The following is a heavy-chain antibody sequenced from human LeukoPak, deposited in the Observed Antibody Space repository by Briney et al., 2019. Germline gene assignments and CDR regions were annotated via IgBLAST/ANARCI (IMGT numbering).Heavy chain of an antibody. CDR3: ARRGYRSGANAFDI. V-gene: IGHV5-51*01. CDR2: IYPGDSDT. Sequence: GESLKISCKGSGYSFSTYWIGWVRQMPGKGLEWMGIIYPGDSDTRYSPSFQGQVTISADKSISTASLQWSSLKASDTAMYYCARRGYRSGANAFDIWGQGTMVTVSS. J-gene: IGHJ3*02. CDR1: GYSFSTYW. D-gene: IGHD6-19*01.